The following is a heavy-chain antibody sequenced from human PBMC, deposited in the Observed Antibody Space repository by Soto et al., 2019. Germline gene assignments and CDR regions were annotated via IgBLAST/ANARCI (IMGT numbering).Heavy chain of an antibody. V-gene: IGHV4-34*12. CDR3: ARSPLGYDYVRQTWREVGDSFDI. CDR2: LIHGGST. J-gene: IGHJ3*02. Sequence: SETLSLTCAIYGASLGGFHWTWLRQAPGKGLEWIGELIHGGSTNYNPSLKSRVSFPLDTSKNQFSLHLMSVTAADTAVYYCARSPLGYDYVRQTWREVGDSFDIWGRGTIVTVSS. CDR1: GASLGGFH. D-gene: IGHD3-16*01.